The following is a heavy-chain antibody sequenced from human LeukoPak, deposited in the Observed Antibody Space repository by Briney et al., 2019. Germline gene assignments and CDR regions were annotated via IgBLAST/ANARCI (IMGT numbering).Heavy chain of an antibody. Sequence: PSETLSLTCTVSGGSFSGYYWRWIRQTPGKGLEWIGYIYSSGTTNYNRSLQSRVIISLDTPKNQFSLRVTSVTAADTAMYYCARRISSWNVYIDKWGQGTQVTVSS. V-gene: IGHV4-59*08. J-gene: IGHJ4*02. D-gene: IGHD1-1*01. CDR1: GGSFSGYY. CDR3: ARRISSWNVYIDK. CDR2: IYSSGTT.